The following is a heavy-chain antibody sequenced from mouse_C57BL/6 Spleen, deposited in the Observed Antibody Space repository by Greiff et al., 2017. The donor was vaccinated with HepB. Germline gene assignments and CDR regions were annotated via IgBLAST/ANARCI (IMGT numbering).Heavy chain of an antibody. Sequence: EVQLQQSGAELVRPGASVKLSCTASGFNIKDYYMHWVKQRPEQGLEWIGRIDPEDGDTEYAPKFQGKATMTADTSSNTAYLQLSSLTSEDTAVYYCTPITTVVGSGFAYWGQGTLVTVSA. CDR3: TPITTVVGSGFAY. CDR2: IDPEDGDT. J-gene: IGHJ3*01. V-gene: IGHV14-1*01. D-gene: IGHD1-1*01. CDR1: GFNIKDYY.